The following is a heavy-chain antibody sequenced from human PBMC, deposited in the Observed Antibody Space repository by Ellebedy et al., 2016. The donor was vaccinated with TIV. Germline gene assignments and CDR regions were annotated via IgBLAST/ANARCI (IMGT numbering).Heavy chain of an antibody. Sequence: AASVKVSCKASGYTFTAYNMNWVRQAPGQGLEWMGWINTNTGNPTYAQGFTGRFVFSLDTSVSTASLQISSLRAEDTAVYYCALLYNNSQLATRFFDCWGQGSLVTVSS. CDR1: GYTFTAYN. CDR3: ALLYNNSQLATRFFDC. V-gene: IGHV7-4-1*02. CDR2: INTNTGNP. D-gene: IGHD1-14*01. J-gene: IGHJ4*02.